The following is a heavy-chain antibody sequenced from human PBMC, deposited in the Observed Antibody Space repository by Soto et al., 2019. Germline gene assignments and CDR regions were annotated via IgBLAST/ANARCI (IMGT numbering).Heavy chain of an antibody. D-gene: IGHD5-12*01. CDR1: GLSLSTNGMC. V-gene: IGHV2-70*11. J-gene: IGHJ5*02. CDR3: ALTQTNIVATIDIWFDP. Sequence: GATLGNPTQTLTLTCTFSGLSLSTNGMCVSWIRQPPGKALEWLARIDWDDDKYYSTSLKTRLTISKDTSKNQVVLTMTNMDPVDTATYYCALTQTNIVATIDIWFDPWGQGTLVTVSS. CDR2: IDWDDDK.